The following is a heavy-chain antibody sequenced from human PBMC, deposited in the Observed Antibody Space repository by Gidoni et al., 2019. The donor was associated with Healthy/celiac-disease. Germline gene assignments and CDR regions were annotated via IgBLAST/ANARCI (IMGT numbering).Heavy chain of an antibody. CDR1: VVSISSGASF. D-gene: IGHD6-19*01. Sequence: QVQLQESVPGLVKPSPTLSLTCTVSVVSISSGASFWSWIRQPPGKGLEWIGYIYYSGSTYYNPSLKSRVTISVDTYKNQFSLKLSCVTAADTAVYYCARGNCDKWAYNAVAGQIDYWGQGTLVTVSS. V-gene: IGHV4-30-4*01. J-gene: IGHJ4*02. CDR2: IYYSGST. CDR3: ARGNCDKWAYNAVAGQIDY.